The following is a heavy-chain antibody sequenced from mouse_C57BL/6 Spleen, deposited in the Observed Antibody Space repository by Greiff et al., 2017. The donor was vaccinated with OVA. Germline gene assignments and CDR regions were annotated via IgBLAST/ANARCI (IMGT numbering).Heavy chain of an antibody. J-gene: IGHJ2*01. CDR1: GYTFTDYY. CDR2: INPNNGGT. CDR3: ARSRGRGYYFDY. V-gene: IGHV1-26*01. Sequence: EVQLQQSGPELVKPGASVKISCKASGYTFTDYYMNWVKQSHGKSLEWIGDINPNNGGTSYNQKFKGKATLTVDKSSSTAYMELRSLTSEDSAVYYCARSRGRGYYFDYWGQGTTLTVSS. D-gene: IGHD3-3*01.